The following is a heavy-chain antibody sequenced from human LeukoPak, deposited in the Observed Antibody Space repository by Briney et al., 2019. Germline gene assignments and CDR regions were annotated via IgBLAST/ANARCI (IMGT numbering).Heavy chain of an antibody. V-gene: IGHV1-8*03. CDR2: MNPNSGST. Sequence: GASVKVSCTTSGYTFTCNDTNWLRQAPGQGLEWMGWMNPNSGSTGYAQKFQGRVTITRNTPISTAYMELSRLRSEGTAPSFSARGRSTGYPYYFEYWGQGTLVTVSS. CDR3: ARGRSTGYPYYFEY. J-gene: IGHJ4*02. D-gene: IGHD5-12*01. CDR1: GYTFTCND.